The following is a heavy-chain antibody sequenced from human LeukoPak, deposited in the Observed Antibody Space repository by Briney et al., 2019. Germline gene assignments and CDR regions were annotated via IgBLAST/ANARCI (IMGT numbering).Heavy chain of an antibody. D-gene: IGHD1-26*01. J-gene: IGHJ4*02. CDR1: GFIVSGDF. V-gene: IGHV3-53*01. CDR2: IYSDGST. CDR3: ARERGRGRDSPWFDY. Sequence: GGSLSLSCAASGFIVSGDFMSWVRQAPGKGLEWVSVIYSDGSTYYADSVKGRFTISRDNSKNTLDLQMTGLRAEDTAVYYCARERGRGRDSPWFDYWGQGTLVTVSS.